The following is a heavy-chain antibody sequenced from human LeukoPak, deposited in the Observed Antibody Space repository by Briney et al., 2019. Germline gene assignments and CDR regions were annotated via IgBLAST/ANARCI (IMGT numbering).Heavy chain of an antibody. V-gene: IGHV4-59*01. CDR3: ARDPLRHIAAAIYYYYGMDV. Sequence: SETLSLTCTVSGGSISSYYWSWIRQPPGKGLEWIGYIYYSGSTNYNPSLKSRVTISVDTSKSQFSLRLSSVTAADTAVYYCARDPLRHIAAAIYYYYGMDVWGQGTTVTVSS. D-gene: IGHD6-13*01. J-gene: IGHJ6*02. CDR1: GGSISSYY. CDR2: IYYSGST.